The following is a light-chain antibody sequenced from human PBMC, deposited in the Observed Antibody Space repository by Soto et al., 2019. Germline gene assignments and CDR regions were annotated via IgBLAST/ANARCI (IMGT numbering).Light chain of an antibody. CDR3: SSFTSSDTRVV. CDR1: SSDIGGYNY. J-gene: IGLJ2*01. CDR2: DVS. V-gene: IGLV2-14*01. Sequence: QSALTQPASVSGSPGQSITISCTGSSSDIGGYNYVSWYQQHPGKAPKVMIYDVSNRPSGVSNRFSGSKSGNTASLTISGLQAEDEADYYCSSFTSSDTRVVFGGGTQLTVL.